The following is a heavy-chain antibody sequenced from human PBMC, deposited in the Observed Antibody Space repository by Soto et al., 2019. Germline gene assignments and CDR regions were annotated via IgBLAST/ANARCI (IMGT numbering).Heavy chain of an antibody. Sequence: EASVKVSCKVSGYTLTELSMHWVRQAPGKGLEWMGGFDPEDGETIYAQKFQGRVTMTEDTSTDTAYMELSSLRSEDTAVYYCATGGPPPDYFGGWKYSLGYYYYGMDVWGQGTTVTVSS. CDR3: ATGGPPPDYFGGWKYSLGYYYYGMDV. D-gene: IGHD3-16*01. J-gene: IGHJ6*02. V-gene: IGHV1-24*01. CDR1: GYTLTELS. CDR2: FDPEDGET.